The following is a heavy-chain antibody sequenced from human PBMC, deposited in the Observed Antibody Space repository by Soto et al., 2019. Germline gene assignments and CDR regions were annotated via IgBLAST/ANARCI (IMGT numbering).Heavy chain of an antibody. CDR3: ARGLGVTMVRGVYFDY. CDR2: INHSGST. V-gene: IGHV4-34*01. Sequence: SETLSLTCAVYGRSFSGYYWSWIRQPPGKGLEWIGEINHSGSTNYNPSLKSRVTISVDTSKNQFSLKLSSVTAADTAVYYCARGLGVTMVRGVYFDYWGQGTLVTVSS. D-gene: IGHD3-10*01. CDR1: GRSFSGYY. J-gene: IGHJ4*02.